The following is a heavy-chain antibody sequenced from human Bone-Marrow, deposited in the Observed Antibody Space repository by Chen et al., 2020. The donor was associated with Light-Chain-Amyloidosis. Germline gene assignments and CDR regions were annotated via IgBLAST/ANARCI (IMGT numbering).Heavy chain of an antibody. CDR3: ARRRDGYNFDY. J-gene: IGHJ4*02. CDR1: GYIFPNYW. Sequence: EVKKLGESLKITCKSSGYIFPNYWIGWVRQMPGKGLEWMGVIYPDDSDARYSPSFEGQVTISADKSITTAYLQWRSLKASDTAMYYCARRRDGYNFDYWGQGTLVTVSS. CDR2: IYPDDSDA. V-gene: IGHV5-51*01. D-gene: IGHD5-12*01.